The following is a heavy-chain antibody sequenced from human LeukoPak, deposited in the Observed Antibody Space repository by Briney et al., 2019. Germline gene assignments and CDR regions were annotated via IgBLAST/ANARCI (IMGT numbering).Heavy chain of an antibody. V-gene: IGHV4-61*02. J-gene: IGHJ3*02. CDR1: GGSISSGSYY. Sequence: SETLSLTCTVSGGSISSGSYYWSWIRQPAGKGLEWIGRIYTSGSTNYNPSLKSRVTISVDTSKNQFSLKLSSVTAADTAVYYCARGIILRYSDDAFDIWGQGTMVTVSS. D-gene: IGHD3-9*01. CDR2: IYTSGST. CDR3: ARGIILRYSDDAFDI.